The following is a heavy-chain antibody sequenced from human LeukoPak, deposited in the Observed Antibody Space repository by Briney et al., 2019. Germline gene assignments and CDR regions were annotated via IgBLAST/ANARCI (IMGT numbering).Heavy chain of an antibody. J-gene: IGHJ4*02. CDR1: GYTFTCYY. Sequence: ASVKVSCKASGYTFTCYYMHWVRQAPGQGLEWMGWINPNSGGTNYAQKFQGWVTMTRDTSISTAYMELSRLRSDDTAVYYCARAPVWFGELLDWGQGTLVTVSS. CDR2: INPNSGGT. D-gene: IGHD3-10*01. V-gene: IGHV1-2*04. CDR3: ARAPVWFGELLD.